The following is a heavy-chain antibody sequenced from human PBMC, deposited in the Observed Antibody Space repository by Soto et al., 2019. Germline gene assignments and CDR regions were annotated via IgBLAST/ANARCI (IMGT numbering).Heavy chain of an antibody. D-gene: IGHD2-15*01. CDR3: ARVGVVVVAATWFDP. V-gene: IGHV3-30-3*01. J-gene: IGHJ5*02. CDR1: GFTFSSYA. CDR2: ISYDGGNK. Sequence: GGSLRLSCAASGFTFSSYAMHWVRQAPGKGLEWVAVISYDGGNKYYADSVKGRFTISRDNSKNTLYLQMNSLRAEDTAVYYCARVGVVVVAATWFDPWGQGTRVTL.